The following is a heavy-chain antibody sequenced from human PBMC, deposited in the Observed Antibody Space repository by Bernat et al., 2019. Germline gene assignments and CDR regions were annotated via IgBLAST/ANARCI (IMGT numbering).Heavy chain of an antibody. Sequence: QVQLVQSGTEVKKPGASVKGSCKASGYTFSDDYIHWVRQAPGQGLEWMGWINPKSGATYHSQQFQDSVTMTRDTSVSTAYMDLRRLKSDDTAVYYCTRCSTTRYYDGAFDMWGQGTMVTVSS. V-gene: IGHV1-2*04. J-gene: IGHJ3*02. D-gene: IGHD3-16*01. CDR2: INPKSGAT. CDR1: GYTFSDDY. CDR3: TRCSTTRYYDGAFDM.